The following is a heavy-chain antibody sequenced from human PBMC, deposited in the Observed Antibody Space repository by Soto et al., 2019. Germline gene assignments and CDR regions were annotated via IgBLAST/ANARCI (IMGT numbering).Heavy chain of an antibody. J-gene: IGHJ6*02. CDR2: ISAYNGNT. D-gene: IGHD3-3*01. CDR1: GYTFTSYG. V-gene: IGHV1-18*01. Sequence: GASVKVSCKASGYTFTSYGISWVRQAPGQGLEWMGWISAYNGNTNYAQKFQGRVTMTRDTSISTAYMELSRLRSDDTAVYYCARAAFRDGPYYDFWNGYHSMDVWGQGTTVTVSS. CDR3: ARAAFRDGPYYDFWNGYHSMDV.